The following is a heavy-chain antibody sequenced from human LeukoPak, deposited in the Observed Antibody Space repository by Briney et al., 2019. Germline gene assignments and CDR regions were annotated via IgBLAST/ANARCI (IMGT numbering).Heavy chain of an antibody. Sequence: ASVKVSCKASGYTFTSYGISWVRQALGQGLEWMGWISAYNVNTNYAQKLQGRVTMTTDTSTSTAYMELRSLRSDDTAVYYCARAGASSWNNWFDPWGQGTAVTVSS. CDR2: ISAYNVNT. CDR3: ARAGASSWNNWFDP. D-gene: IGHD6-13*01. J-gene: IGHJ5*02. V-gene: IGHV1-18*01. CDR1: GYTFTSYG.